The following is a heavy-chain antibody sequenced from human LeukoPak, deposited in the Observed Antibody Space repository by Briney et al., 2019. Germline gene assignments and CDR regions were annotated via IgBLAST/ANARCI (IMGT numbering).Heavy chain of an antibody. J-gene: IGHJ4*02. Sequence: SVKVSCKASGGTFSSYAISWVRQAPGQGLEWMGGIIPIFGTANYAQKFQGRVTITADESTSTAYMELSSLRSEDTAVYYCARDPGMVRGVKGDCWGQGTLVTVSS. CDR2: IIPIFGTA. D-gene: IGHD3-10*01. V-gene: IGHV1-69*13. CDR1: GGTFSSYA. CDR3: ARDPGMVRGVKGDC.